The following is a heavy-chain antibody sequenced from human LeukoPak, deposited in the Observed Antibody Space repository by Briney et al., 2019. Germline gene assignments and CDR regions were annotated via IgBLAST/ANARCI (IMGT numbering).Heavy chain of an antibody. D-gene: IGHD6-13*01. V-gene: IGHV1-69*13. CDR3: ARDDEAAAAKGDY. J-gene: IGHJ4*02. CDR1: GGTFSSYA. CDR2: IIPIFGTA. Sequence: ASVKVSCKASGGTFSSYAISWVRQAPGQGLEWMGGIIPIFGTANYAQKFQGRVTITADESTSTAYMELSSLRSEDTAVYYCARDDEAAAAKGDYWGQGTLVTVSS.